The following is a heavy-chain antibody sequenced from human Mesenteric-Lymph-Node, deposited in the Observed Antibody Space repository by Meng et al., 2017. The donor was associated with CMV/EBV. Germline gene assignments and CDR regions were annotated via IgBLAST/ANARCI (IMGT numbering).Heavy chain of an antibody. CDR2: ISGGGGDI. CDR1: GFTLRGCY. V-gene: IGHV3-11*04. D-gene: IGHD2-21*02. Sequence: LSLSYETSGFTLRGCYMSWIRQAPGKGLEWVSFISGGGGDIHYADSVKGRFTISRDNTKNSLYLQMKSLRAEDTAVYYCARETMTSDYWGQGTLVTVSS. CDR3: ARETMTSDY. J-gene: IGHJ4*02.